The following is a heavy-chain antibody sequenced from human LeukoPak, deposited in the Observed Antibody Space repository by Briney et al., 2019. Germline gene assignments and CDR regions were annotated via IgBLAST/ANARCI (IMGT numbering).Heavy chain of an antibody. D-gene: IGHD3-10*01. Sequence: PGGSLRLSCAASGFAFSFYEINWVRQAPGKGLEWVSIIFGNGDTTYYADSVKGRFTVSRDNSKDTLYLQMNDLRPDDTAIYYCAKRNTMVRGGPCFDYWGQGLLVTVSS. CDR3: AKRNTMVRGGPCFDY. V-gene: IGHV3-23*01. CDR1: GFAFSFYE. CDR2: IFGNGDTT. J-gene: IGHJ4*02.